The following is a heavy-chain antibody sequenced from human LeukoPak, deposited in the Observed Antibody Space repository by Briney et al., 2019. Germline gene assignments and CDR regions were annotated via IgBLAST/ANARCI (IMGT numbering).Heavy chain of an antibody. J-gene: IGHJ6*03. CDR3: ARDRGLRLEKHYYYYMDV. Sequence: PGGSLRLSCAASGFTFSSHEMNWVRQAPGKGLEWVSFISSSGSCIYYADAVKGRFSISRDNAKNSLFLQMNSLRAEDTAVYYCARDRGLRLEKHYYYYMDVWGKGTTVTVS. CDR1: GFTFSSHE. CDR2: ISSSGSCI. V-gene: IGHV3-48*03. D-gene: IGHD3-16*01.